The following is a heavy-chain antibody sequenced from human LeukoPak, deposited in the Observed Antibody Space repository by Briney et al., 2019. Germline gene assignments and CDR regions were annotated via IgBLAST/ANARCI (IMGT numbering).Heavy chain of an antibody. Sequence: GGSLRLSCAASGFTFSSYAMHWVRQAPGKGLEWVAVISYDGSNKYYADSVKGRFTISRDNAKNSLYLQMNSLRAEDTALYYCARVDYYDSSDYWGQGTLVTVSS. CDR1: GFTFSSYA. CDR2: ISYDGSNK. J-gene: IGHJ4*02. D-gene: IGHD3-22*01. CDR3: ARVDYYDSSDY. V-gene: IGHV3-30*04.